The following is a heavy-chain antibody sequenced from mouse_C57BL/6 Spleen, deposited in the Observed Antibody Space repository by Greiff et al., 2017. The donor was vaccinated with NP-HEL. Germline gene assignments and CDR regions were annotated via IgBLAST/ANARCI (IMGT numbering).Heavy chain of an antibody. J-gene: IGHJ2*01. CDR2: ITSNGGST. CDR1: GFTFSSYG. V-gene: IGHV5-6-3*01. Sequence: EVQGVESGGGLVQPGGSLKLSCAASGFTFSSYGMSWVRQTPDKRLELVATITSNGGSTYYPDSVKGRFTISRDNAKNTLYLQRSSLKSEDTAMYYCARMARTINWGQGTTLTVSS. CDR3: ARMARTIN.